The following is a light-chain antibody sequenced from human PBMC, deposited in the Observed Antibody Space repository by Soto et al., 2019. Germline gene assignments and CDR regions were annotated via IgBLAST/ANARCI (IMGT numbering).Light chain of an antibody. CDR1: QSVSSY. CDR3: QQRSDSPVT. J-gene: IGKJ1*01. V-gene: IGKV3-11*01. Sequence: EIVLTQSPATLSLSPGERATLSCRASQSVSSYLAWYQQKPGQAPNLLIYDASNRATGIPARFSGSGSGTDLTLTISSLEPEDFAVYYCQQRSDSPVTFGQGTKVEIK. CDR2: DAS.